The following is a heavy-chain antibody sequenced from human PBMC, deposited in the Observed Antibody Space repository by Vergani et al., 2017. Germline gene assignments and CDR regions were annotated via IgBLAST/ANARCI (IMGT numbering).Heavy chain of an antibody. V-gene: IGHV3-30*02. J-gene: IGHJ4*02. CDR2: IRSDESRR. Sequence: QVQLVESGGGVVQPGGSLRLSCAASGFTFNSYGMHWVRQAPGKGLEWVASIRSDESRRYYGDSMEGPFTISRDNSKNTLYLQMKSLRAEDTAVYYCAKAGAMAHGGYYFDYWGQGTLVTVSS. CDR1: GFTFNSYG. D-gene: IGHD1-26*01. CDR3: AKAGAMAHGGYYFDY.